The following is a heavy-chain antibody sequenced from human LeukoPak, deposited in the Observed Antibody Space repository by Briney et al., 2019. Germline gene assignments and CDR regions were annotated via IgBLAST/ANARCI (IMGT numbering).Heavy chain of an antibody. V-gene: IGHV1-46*01. CDR2: INPSGGST. CDR1: GYTFTSYY. J-gene: IGHJ6*03. CDR3: ARDRGVDYCSGGSCSHYYYYMDV. Sequence: ASVKVSCKASGYTFTSYYMHWVRQAPGQGLEWMGIINPSGGSTNYAQKFQGRVTMTRDTSTNTVYMELSRLRSDDTAVYYCARDRGVDYCSGGSCSHYYYYMDVWGKGTTVTISS. D-gene: IGHD2-15*01.